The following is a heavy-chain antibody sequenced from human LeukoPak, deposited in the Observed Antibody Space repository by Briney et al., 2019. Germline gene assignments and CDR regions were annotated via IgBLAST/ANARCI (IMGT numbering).Heavy chain of an antibody. V-gene: IGHV4-4*09. Sequence: SETLSLTCTVSVGSISRYYWSWIRQPPGKGLEWIGYIHPSGASIYSPSLRGRVTMSIDMSNNQLSVRLSAVTAADTAVYYCARYDEIRLITNGFNVWGQGTMVTVSS. CDR1: VGSISRYY. CDR2: IHPSGAS. J-gene: IGHJ3*01. D-gene: IGHD3-22*01. CDR3: ARYDEIRLITNGFNV.